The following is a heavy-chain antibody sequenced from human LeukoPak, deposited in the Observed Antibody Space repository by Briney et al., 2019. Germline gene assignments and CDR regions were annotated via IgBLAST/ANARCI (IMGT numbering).Heavy chain of an antibody. J-gene: IGHJ4*02. V-gene: IGHV1-18*01. CDR2: ISVYDANT. D-gene: IGHD2-2*02. CDR1: GGTFSSYA. CDR3: ARDSGTWVECSRTTCYIAY. Sequence: ASVKVSCKASGGTFSSYAISWVRQAPGQGLEWMGWISVYDANTRNAQKFQGRVTMTTDTSTSTAYMELRSLGSDDTAVYYCARDSGTWVECSRTTCYIAYWGQGTLVSVSS.